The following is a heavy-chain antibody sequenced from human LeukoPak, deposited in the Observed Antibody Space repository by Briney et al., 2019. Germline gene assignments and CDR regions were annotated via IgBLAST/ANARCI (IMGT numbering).Heavy chain of an antibody. V-gene: IGHV3-23*01. CDR1: GFTFSSYA. CDR2: ISGSGGST. Sequence: GGSVRLSCGASGFTFSSYAMSWVRQAPGKGLEWVSAISGSGGSTYYADSVKGRFTISRDSSKNTLYLQMNSLRAEDTAVYYCAKMPPLGLWYFQHWGQGTLVTASS. CDR3: AKMPPLGLWYFQH. D-gene: IGHD3-16*01. J-gene: IGHJ1*01.